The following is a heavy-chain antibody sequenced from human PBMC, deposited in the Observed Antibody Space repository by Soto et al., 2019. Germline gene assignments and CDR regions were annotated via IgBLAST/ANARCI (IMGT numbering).Heavy chain of an antibody. J-gene: IGHJ5*02. CDR2: ISAYNGNT. Sequence: ASVKVSCKASGYTFTSYGISWVRQAPGQGLEWMGWISAYNGNTNYAQKLQGRVTMTTDTSTSTAYMELRSLRSDDTAVYYCARDAADGCSSTSCYPEYNWFDPWGQRTLVTVSS. V-gene: IGHV1-18*01. CDR3: ARDAADGCSSTSCYPEYNWFDP. D-gene: IGHD2-2*01. CDR1: GYTFTSYG.